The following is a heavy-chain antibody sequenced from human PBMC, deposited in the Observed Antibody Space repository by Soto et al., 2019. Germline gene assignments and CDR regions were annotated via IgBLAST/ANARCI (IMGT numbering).Heavy chain of an antibody. Sequence: QVRLQQWGAGLLKPSETLSLTCAVSGGSFSGYIWTWIRQTPGKGLQWIGQINHSGSSIYNPSLKNRVTIPTMSNNKFSLELSSVTAADTAVYYCTRGLFSGSSYSGSWYYFDSWGQGTMVTVSS. D-gene: IGHD1-26*01. CDR2: INHSGSS. V-gene: IGHV4-34*01. CDR3: TRGLFSGSSYSGSWYYFDS. CDR1: GGSFSGYI. J-gene: IGHJ4*02.